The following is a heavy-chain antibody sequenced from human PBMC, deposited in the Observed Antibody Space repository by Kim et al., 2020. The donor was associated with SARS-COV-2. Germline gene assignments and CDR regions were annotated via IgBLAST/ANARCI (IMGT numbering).Heavy chain of an antibody. Sequence: GGSLRLSCAASGFTFSSYEMNWVRQAPGKGLEWVSYISSSGSTIYYADSVKGRFTISRDNAKNSLYLQMNSLRAEDTAVYYCARTKANYGSGSYYNDGYYYYYMDVWGKGTTVTVSS. J-gene: IGHJ6*03. CDR3: ARTKANYGSGSYYNDGYYYYYMDV. CDR1: GFTFSSYE. D-gene: IGHD3-10*01. V-gene: IGHV3-48*03. CDR2: ISSSGSTI.